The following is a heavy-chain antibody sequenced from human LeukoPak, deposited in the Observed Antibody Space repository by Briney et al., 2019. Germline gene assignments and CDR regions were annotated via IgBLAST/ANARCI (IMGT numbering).Heavy chain of an antibody. D-gene: IGHD2-15*01. J-gene: IGHJ4*02. CDR3: ARDHGRYCSGGSCYFGGFFEY. Sequence: GGSLRLSCAASGFTFSSYAMHWVRQAPGKGLEWVAVISYDGSNKYYADSVKGRFTISRDNAKNSLYLQMNSLRAEDTAVYYCARDHGRYCSGGSCYFGGFFEYWGQGTLGTVSS. V-gene: IGHV3-30-3*01. CDR1: GFTFSSYA. CDR2: ISYDGSNK.